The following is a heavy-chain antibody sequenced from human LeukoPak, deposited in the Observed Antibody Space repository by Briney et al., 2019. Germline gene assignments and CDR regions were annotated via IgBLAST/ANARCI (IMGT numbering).Heavy chain of an antibody. V-gene: IGHV4-38-2*02. CDR2: IYHSGST. Sequence: SETLSLTCTVSGYSISSGYYWGWIRQPPGKGLEWIGSIYHSGSTYYNPSLKSRVTISVDKSKNQFSLKLSSVTAADTAVYYCARDGVGYCSGGSCYKLDYWGQGTLVTVSS. CDR3: ARDGVGYCSGGSCYKLDY. CDR1: GYSISSGYY. D-gene: IGHD2-15*01. J-gene: IGHJ4*02.